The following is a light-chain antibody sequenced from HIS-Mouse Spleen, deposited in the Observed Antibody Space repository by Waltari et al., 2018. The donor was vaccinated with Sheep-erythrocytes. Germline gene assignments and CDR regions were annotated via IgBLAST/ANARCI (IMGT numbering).Light chain of an antibody. CDR3: CSYAGSYNHV. Sequence: QSALTQPRSVSGSPGQSVPISCPGTIIHVGGFNYVSRYQQPPGKAPNLMIFVVSKRPSGVPDRFSGSKSGNTASLTISGLQAEDEADYYCCSYAGSYNHVFATGTKVTVL. J-gene: IGLJ1*01. CDR2: VVS. CDR1: IIHVGGFNY. V-gene: IGLV2-11*01.